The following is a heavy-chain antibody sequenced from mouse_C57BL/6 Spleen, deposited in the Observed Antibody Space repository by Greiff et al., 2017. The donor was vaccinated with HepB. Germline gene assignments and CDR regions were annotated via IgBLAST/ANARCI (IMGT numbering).Heavy chain of an antibody. D-gene: IGHD2-3*01. CDR2: INPNNGGT. CDR1: GYTFTDYN. CDR3: ARYDGYYYYAMDD. V-gene: IGHV1-22*01. Sequence: VQLKESGPELVKPGASVKMSCKASGYTFTDYNMHWVKQSHGKSLEWIGYINPNNGGTSYNQKFKGKATLTVNKSSSTAYMELRSLTSEDSAVYYCARYDGYYYYAMDDWGQGTSVTVSS. J-gene: IGHJ4*01.